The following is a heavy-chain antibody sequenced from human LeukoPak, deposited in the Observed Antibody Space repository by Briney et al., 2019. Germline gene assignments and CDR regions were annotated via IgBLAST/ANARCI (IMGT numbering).Heavy chain of an antibody. Sequence: GGSLRLSCAASGFTFSNYSMSWVRQAPGKGLEWVSTISGSGGGTYYADSVKGRFTISRDNSKNTLYLQMNSLRAEDTDVYYCAKDSFRWVFDYWGQGTLVTVSS. CDR1: GFTFSNYS. CDR3: AKDSFRWVFDY. D-gene: IGHD4-23*01. J-gene: IGHJ4*02. CDR2: ISGSGGGT. V-gene: IGHV3-23*01.